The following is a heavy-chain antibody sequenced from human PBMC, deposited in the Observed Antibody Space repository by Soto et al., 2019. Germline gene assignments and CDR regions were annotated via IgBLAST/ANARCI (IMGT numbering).Heavy chain of an antibody. D-gene: IGHD2-2*01. V-gene: IGHV3-11*01. CDR1: GFTFSDYY. J-gene: IGHJ4*02. CDR3: ARETSAKKPSNYFDH. Sequence: QVQLVESGGGLVNPGGSLRLSCAASGFTFSDYYMSWIRQAPGKGLEWIAYITYGGAVTYYADSVKGRFTISRDNAKKSLYLQMSSLRVEDTAVYYCARETSAKKPSNYFDHCGQGTLVTVSS. CDR2: ITYGGAVT.